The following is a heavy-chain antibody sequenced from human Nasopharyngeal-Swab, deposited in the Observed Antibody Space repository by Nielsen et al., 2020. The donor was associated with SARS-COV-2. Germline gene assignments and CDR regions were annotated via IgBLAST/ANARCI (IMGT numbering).Heavy chain of an antibody. CDR3: ARDLSTTVTTRGVLDY. J-gene: IGHJ4*02. Sequence: GGSLRLSCAASGFTFSSYSMNWVRQAPGKGLEWVSSISSSSGYIYYADSMKGRFTISRDNAKNSLYLQMNSLRAEDTAVYYCARDLSTTVTTRGVLDYWGQGTLVTVSS. CDR2: ISSSSGYI. CDR1: GFTFSSYS. V-gene: IGHV3-21*01. D-gene: IGHD4-17*01.